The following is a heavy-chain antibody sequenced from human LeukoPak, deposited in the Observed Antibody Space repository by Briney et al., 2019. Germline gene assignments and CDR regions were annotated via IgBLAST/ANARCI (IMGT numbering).Heavy chain of an antibody. D-gene: IGHD1-26*01. Sequence: PSETLSLTCAVYGGSFSGYYWSWIRQPPGKGLEWIGEINHSGSTNYNPSLKSRVTISVDTSKNQFSLKLSSVTAADTAVYYCARKYTTWSRNWFDPWGQGTLVTVSS. CDR3: ARKYTTWSRNWFDP. V-gene: IGHV4-34*01. CDR2: INHSGST. CDR1: GGSFSGYY. J-gene: IGHJ5*02.